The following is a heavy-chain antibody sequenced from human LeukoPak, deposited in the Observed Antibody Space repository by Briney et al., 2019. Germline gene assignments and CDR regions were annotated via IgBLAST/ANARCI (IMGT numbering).Heavy chain of an antibody. D-gene: IGHD3-10*01. Sequence: SQTLSLTCTVSGGSISSGSYYWSWIRQPAGKVLEWIGRIYTSGSTNYNPSLKSRVTISVDTSKNQFSLKLSSVTATDTAVYYCARDYYGSGSHDYWGQGTLVTVSS. J-gene: IGHJ4*02. V-gene: IGHV4-61*02. CDR3: ARDYYGSGSHDY. CDR2: IYTSGST. CDR1: GGSISSGSYY.